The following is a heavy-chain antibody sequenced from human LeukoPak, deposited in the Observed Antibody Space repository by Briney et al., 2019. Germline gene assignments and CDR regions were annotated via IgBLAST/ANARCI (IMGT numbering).Heavy chain of an antibody. V-gene: IGHV1-3*01. CDR2: INAGNGNT. Sequence: ASVKVSCKASGYTFTSYAMHWVRQAPGQRLEWMGWINAGNGNTKYSQKFQGRVTITRDTSASTAYMELSSLRAEDTAVYYCAKGGGYYYDSSGYFDYWGQGTLVTVSS. J-gene: IGHJ4*02. CDR3: AKGGGYYYDSSGYFDY. CDR1: GYTFTSYA. D-gene: IGHD3-22*01.